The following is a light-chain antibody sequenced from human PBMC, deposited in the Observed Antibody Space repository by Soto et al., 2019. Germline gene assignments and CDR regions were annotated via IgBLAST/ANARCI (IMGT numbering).Light chain of an antibody. CDR1: NSDVGGYNY. J-gene: IGLJ1*01. Sequence: QSVLTQPASGSGAPGESITISCTGTNSDVGGYNYVSWYQQHPGKAPKLMIYDVSDRPSGVSNRFSTSKSGNTASLTISGLQAEDEADYYCCSYTSSSTPWVFGTGTKVTVL. V-gene: IGLV2-14*03. CDR2: DVS. CDR3: CSYTSSSTPWV.